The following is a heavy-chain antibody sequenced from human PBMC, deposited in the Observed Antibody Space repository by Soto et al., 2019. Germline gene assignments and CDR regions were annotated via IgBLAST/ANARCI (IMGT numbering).Heavy chain of an antibody. V-gene: IGHV4-31*03. Sequence: SETLSLTCIVSDGSMSSGGYYWTWIRQSPGKGLEWIGYIYYSGSTYYNPSLESRVAISLDTSKNQFSLKLSSVTAADTAVYYCARENRRRILYWGQGTLVTVSS. CDR1: DGSMSSGGYY. J-gene: IGHJ4*02. CDR3: ARENRRRILY. CDR2: IYYSGST.